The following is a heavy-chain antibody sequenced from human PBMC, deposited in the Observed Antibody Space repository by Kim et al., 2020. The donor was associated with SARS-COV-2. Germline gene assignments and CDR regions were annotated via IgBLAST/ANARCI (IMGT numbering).Heavy chain of an antibody. V-gene: IGHV3-23*01. Sequence: ADSGSGRLTFPEDKSKNTLDLQMNSLRAEDTAVYYCAKDTAYPLLPTFDYWGQGTLVTVSS. J-gene: IGHJ4*02. CDR3: AKDTAYPLLPTFDY. D-gene: IGHD5-18*01.